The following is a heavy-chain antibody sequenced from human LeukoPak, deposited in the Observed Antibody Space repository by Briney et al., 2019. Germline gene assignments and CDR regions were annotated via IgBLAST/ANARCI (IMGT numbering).Heavy chain of an antibody. D-gene: IGHD6-19*01. Sequence: SETLSLTCTVSGGSISSSSYYWSWIRQPPGKGLEWIGEINHSGSTNYNPSLKSRVTISVDTSKNQFSLKLSSVTAADTAVYYCARPGIAVALHAFDIWGQGTMVTVSS. CDR1: GGSISSSSYY. J-gene: IGHJ3*02. CDR3: ARPGIAVALHAFDI. CDR2: INHSGST. V-gene: IGHV4-39*07.